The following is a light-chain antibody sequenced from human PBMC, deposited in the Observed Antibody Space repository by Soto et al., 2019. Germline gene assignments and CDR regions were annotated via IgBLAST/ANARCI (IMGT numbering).Light chain of an antibody. V-gene: IGLV2-8*01. J-gene: IGLJ3*02. CDR3: NSYAGSKNFGV. CDR2: ELT. Sequence: QSALTQPPSASGSPGQSVTISCTRTSTDVGAYNYVSWYQQHPGKAPKLIIYELTKRPSGVPDRFSGSKSGNTASLTVSGLQAEDEADYYCNSYAGSKNFGVFGGGTKLTVL. CDR1: STDVGAYNY.